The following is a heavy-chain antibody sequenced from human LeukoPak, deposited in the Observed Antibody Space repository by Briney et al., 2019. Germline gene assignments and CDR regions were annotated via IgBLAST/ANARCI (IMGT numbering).Heavy chain of an antibody. Sequence: PSETLSLTCAVYGGSFSGYYWSWIRQPPGKGLEWIGEINHSGSTNYNPSLKSRVTISVDTSKNQFSLKLSSVTAADTAVYYCARQSVDRYYYYGMDVWGQGTTVTVSS. D-gene: IGHD2-21*01. CDR2: INHSGST. CDR1: GGSFSGYY. CDR3: ARQSVDRYYYYGMDV. J-gene: IGHJ6*02. V-gene: IGHV4-34*01.